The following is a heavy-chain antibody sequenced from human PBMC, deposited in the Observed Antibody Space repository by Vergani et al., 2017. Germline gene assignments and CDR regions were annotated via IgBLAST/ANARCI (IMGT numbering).Heavy chain of an antibody. V-gene: IGHV3-9*01. CDR2: ISWNSGSL. CDR1: GFTFDDYA. D-gene: IGHD6-13*01. CDR3: ARTYSSSWYGYFDL. Sequence: EVQLVESGGGLVQPGRSLRLFCAASGFTFDDYAMHWVRQAPGKGLEWVSGISWNSGSLGYADSVKGRFTISRDNAKNSLYLQMNSLRAEDTALYYCARTYSSSWYGYFDLWGRGTLVTVSS. J-gene: IGHJ2*01.